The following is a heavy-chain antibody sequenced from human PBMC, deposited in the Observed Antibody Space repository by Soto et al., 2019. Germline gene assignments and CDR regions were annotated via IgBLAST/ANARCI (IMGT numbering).Heavy chain of an antibody. Sequence: GESLKISCKASGYSFSTYWIGWVRQMPGKGLEWMGFIYPGDSDTRYSPSFQGQVTISVDKSTSTTYLQWSSLRAEDTAVYYCTRDASRDSSARGWFDPWGPGTLVTVSS. CDR3: TRDASRDSSARGWFDP. D-gene: IGHD6-13*01. CDR2: IYPGDSDT. V-gene: IGHV5-51*01. J-gene: IGHJ5*02. CDR1: GYSFSTYW.